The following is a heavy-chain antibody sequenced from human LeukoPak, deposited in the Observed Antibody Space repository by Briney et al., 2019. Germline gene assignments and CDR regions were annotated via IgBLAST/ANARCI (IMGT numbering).Heavy chain of an antibody. CDR2: IYHSGST. V-gene: IGHV4-4*02. CDR3: ARASHDYGDYSHFDY. Sequence: SGTLSLTCAVSGGSISSRNWWSWVRPPPGKGLEWIGEIYHSGSTNYNPSLKTRVTISVDKSKNQFSLKLSSVTAADTAVYYCARASHDYGDYSHFDYWGQGTLVTVSS. CDR1: GGSISSRNW. J-gene: IGHJ4*02. D-gene: IGHD4-17*01.